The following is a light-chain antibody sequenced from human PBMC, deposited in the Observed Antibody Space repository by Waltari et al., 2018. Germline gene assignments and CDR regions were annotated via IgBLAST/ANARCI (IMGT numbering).Light chain of an antibody. CDR1: QSVSSY. Sequence: EIVLTQSPATLSLSPGERATLSCRSSQSVSSYLAWYQQKPGQAPRLLIYDASNRATGIPARFSGSRSGTDFTLTISSLEPEDFAVYYCQQRSNWPSLTFGGGTTVEIK. J-gene: IGKJ4*01. V-gene: IGKV3-11*01. CDR3: QQRSNWPSLT. CDR2: DAS.